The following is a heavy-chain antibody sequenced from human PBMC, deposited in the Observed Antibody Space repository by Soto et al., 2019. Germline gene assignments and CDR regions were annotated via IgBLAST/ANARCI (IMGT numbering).Heavy chain of an antibody. CDR1: GGTFSSYA. V-gene: IGHV1-69*13. CDR3: ARDRTWLQYIFDY. J-gene: IGHJ4*02. Sequence: SVKVSCKASGGTFSSYAISWVRQAPGQGLEWMGGIIPIFGTANYAQKFQGRVTITADESTSTAYMELSSLRSEDTAVYYCARDRTWLQYIFDYWGQGTLVTVSS. CDR2: IIPIFGTA. D-gene: IGHD5-12*01.